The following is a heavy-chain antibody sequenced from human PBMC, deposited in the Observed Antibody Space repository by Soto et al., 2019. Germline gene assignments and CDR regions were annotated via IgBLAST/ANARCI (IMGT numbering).Heavy chain of an antibody. CDR3: ARDGRGAFDI. CDR1: GFTFSSYA. Sequence: ESGGGVVQPGRSLRLSCAASGFTFSSYAMHWVRQAPGKGLEWVAVISYDGSNKYYADSVKGRFTISRDNSKNTLYLQMNSLRAEDTAVYYCARDGRGAFDIWGQGTMVTVSS. CDR2: ISYDGSNK. V-gene: IGHV3-30-3*01. J-gene: IGHJ3*02.